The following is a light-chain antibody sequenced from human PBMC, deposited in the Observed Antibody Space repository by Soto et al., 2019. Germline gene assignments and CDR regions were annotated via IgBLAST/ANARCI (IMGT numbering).Light chain of an antibody. V-gene: IGKV3-20*01. CDR1: QSVANS. J-gene: IGKJ5*01. CDR2: AAS. Sequence: EIVLTQSPATLSLSPGESATLSCRASQSVANSLAWYQQKPGQAPRLLMSAASSRATGIPDRFSGSGSGTDFTLTISRLEAEDFAVYYCQQSSSSPITFGQGTRLEI. CDR3: QQSSSSPIT.